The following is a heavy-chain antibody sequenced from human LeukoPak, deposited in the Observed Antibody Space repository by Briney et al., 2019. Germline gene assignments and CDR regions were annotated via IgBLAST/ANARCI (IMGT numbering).Heavy chain of an antibody. CDR1: GFTFSSYA. V-gene: IGHV3-23*01. CDR2: ISGSGGST. J-gene: IGHJ4*02. D-gene: IGHD3-10*01. Sequence: GGSLRLSCAASGFTFSSYAMSWVRQAPGKGLEWVSAISGSGGSTHYADSVKGRFTISRDNSKNTLYLQMNSLRAEDTAVYYCAKARSGSYYRDTTLYYWGQGTLVTVSS. CDR3: AKARSGSYYRDTTLYY.